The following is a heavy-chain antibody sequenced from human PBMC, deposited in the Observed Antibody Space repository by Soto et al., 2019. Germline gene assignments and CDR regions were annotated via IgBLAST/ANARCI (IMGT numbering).Heavy chain of an antibody. Sequence: QVQLVESGGGVVQPGRSLRLSCAASGFTFSSYAMHWVRQAPGKGLEWVAVISYDGSNKYYADSVKGRFTISRDNSKNTLYLQMSSLRAEDTAVYYCAREGFETPAYYYYGMDVWGQGTTVTVSS. D-gene: IGHD2-15*01. V-gene: IGHV3-30-3*01. CDR3: AREGFETPAYYYYGMDV. J-gene: IGHJ6*02. CDR1: GFTFSSYA. CDR2: ISYDGSNK.